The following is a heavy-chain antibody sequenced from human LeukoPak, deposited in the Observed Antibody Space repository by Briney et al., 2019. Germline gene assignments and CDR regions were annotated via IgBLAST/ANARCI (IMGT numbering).Heavy chain of an antibody. CDR3: AKDISSGWYGPFDY. J-gene: IGHJ4*02. V-gene: IGHV3-9*01. CDR2: ISWNSGSI. CDR1: GFTFDDYA. Sequence: TGGSLRLSCAASGFTFDDYAMHWVRQAPGKGLEWVSGISWNSGSIGYADSVKGRFTISRDNAKNSLYLQMNSLRAEDTALYYCAKDISSGWYGPFDYWGQGTLVTVSS. D-gene: IGHD6-19*01.